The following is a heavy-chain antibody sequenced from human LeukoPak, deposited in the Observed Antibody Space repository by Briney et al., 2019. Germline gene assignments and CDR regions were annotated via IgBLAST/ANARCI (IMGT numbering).Heavy chain of an antibody. D-gene: IGHD3-3*01. J-gene: IGHJ6*02. CDR1: GFTFSSYS. Sequence: GGSLRLSCAASGFTFSSYSMNWVRQAPGKGPEWVSSISSSSSYIYYADSVKGRFTISRDNAKNSLYLQMNSLRAEDTAVYYCARDWNPYDFWSGFAREMDVWGQGTTVTVSS. CDR3: ARDWNPYDFWSGFAREMDV. CDR2: ISSSSSYI. V-gene: IGHV3-21*01.